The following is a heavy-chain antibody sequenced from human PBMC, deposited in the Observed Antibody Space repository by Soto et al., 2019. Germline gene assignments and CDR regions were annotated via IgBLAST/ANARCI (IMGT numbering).Heavy chain of an antibody. J-gene: IGHJ4*02. Sequence: ASVKVSCKASGGTFSSYAISWVRQAPGQGLEWMGGIIPTFGTANYAQKFQGRVTITADESTSTAYMELSSLRSEDTAVYYCARGWPQYLYYFDYWGQGTLVTVSS. CDR1: GGTFSSYA. CDR3: ARGWPQYLYYFDY. D-gene: IGHD3-9*01. CDR2: IIPTFGTA. V-gene: IGHV1-69*13.